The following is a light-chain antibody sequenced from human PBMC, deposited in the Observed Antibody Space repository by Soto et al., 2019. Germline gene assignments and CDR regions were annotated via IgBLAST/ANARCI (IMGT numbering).Light chain of an antibody. J-gene: IGLJ2*01. Sequence: QSVLTQPASVSGSPGQSITISCTGTSSDVGGYNFVSWFQQHPGKAPKLLIYDVNSRPSGVSDRFSGSKSGNTASLTISGLQAEDEADYYCSSYASSGTVVVGGGTKLTVL. CDR3: SSYASSGTVV. V-gene: IGLV2-14*01. CDR1: SSDVGGYNF. CDR2: DVN.